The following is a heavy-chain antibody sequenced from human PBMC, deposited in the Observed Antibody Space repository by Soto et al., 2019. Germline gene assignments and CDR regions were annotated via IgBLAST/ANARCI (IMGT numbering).Heavy chain of an antibody. V-gene: IGHV4-59*01. CDR1: GGSISSYY. Sequence: QVQLQESGPGLVKPSETLSLTCTVSGGSISSYYWSWIRQPPGKGLEWIGYIYYIGSTNYNPSLKSRVTISVDTSKNQFPLKLSSVTAADTAVYYCARVWGGAFDIWGQGTMVTVSS. CDR3: ARVWGGAFDI. CDR2: IYYIGST. J-gene: IGHJ3*02. D-gene: IGHD3-10*01.